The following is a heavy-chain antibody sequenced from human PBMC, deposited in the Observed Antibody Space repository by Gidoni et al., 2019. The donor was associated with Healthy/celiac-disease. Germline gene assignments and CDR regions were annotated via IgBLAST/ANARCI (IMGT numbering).Heavy chain of an antibody. J-gene: IGHJ4*02. CDR1: GGPFRSYA. Sequence: QVQLVQSGAEVQKPGSSVKVSCKASGGPFRSYAISWVRQAPGQGLEWMGGIIPIFGTANYAQKFQGRVTITADESTSTAYMELSSLRSEDTAVYYCARDREGAMGLFDYWGQGTLVTVSS. D-gene: IGHD1-26*01. CDR3: ARDREGAMGLFDY. V-gene: IGHV1-69*01. CDR2: IIPIFGTA.